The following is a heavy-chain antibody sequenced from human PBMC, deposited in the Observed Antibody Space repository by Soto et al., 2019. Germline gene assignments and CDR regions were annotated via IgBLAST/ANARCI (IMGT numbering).Heavy chain of an antibody. CDR1: GYSFTRYW. D-gene: IGHD2-2*01. CDR2: IDPSDSYT. V-gene: IGHV5-10-1*01. Sequence: GESLKISCNVSGYSFTRYWISWVRQMPGKGLEWMGRIDPSDSYTNYSPSFQGHVTISADKSISTAYLQWSSLKASDTAMYYCARAVVVPAADYYYGMDVWGQGTTVTVSS. J-gene: IGHJ6*02. CDR3: ARAVVVPAADYYYGMDV.